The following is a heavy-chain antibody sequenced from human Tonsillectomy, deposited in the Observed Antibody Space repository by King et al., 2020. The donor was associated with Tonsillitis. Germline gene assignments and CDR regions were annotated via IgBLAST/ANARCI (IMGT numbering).Heavy chain of an antibody. D-gene: IGHD1-1*01. V-gene: IGHV3-66*01. CDR3: AGTTPNKRHHYYYMDV. CDR1: GFTVSDNY. CDR2: IYVGGCA. J-gene: IGHJ6*03. Sequence: VQLVESGGGLVQPGGSLRLSCGASGFTVSDNYMNWVRQAPGKGLEWVSVIYVGGCAYYADAVKGRFTISRDNSKNTFYLQMNSLRAEDTAVYYCAGTTPNKRHHYYYMDVWGKGTTLTVSS.